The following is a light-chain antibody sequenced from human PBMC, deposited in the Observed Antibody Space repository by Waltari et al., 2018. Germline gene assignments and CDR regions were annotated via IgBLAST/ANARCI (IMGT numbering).Light chain of an antibody. CDR3: QQYDTWPPT. CDR1: QSLSSD. J-gene: IGKJ1*01. CDR2: EAS. V-gene: IGKV3-15*01. Sequence: EIVMTQSPDTLSVSPGERATLSCRASQSLSSDLAWYQQRPGQAPRLLMSEASTRASGIPARFSGSGSGTEFTLTISSMQSEDFAVYYCQQYDTWPPTFGQGTKVEV.